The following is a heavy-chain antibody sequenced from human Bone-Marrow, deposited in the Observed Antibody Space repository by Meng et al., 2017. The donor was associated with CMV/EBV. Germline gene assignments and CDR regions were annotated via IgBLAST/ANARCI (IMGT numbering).Heavy chain of an antibody. CDR3: ARDGGAAAGKTLYYYYYGMDV. CDR2: INPNSGGT. J-gene: IGHJ6*02. D-gene: IGHD6-13*01. V-gene: IGHV1-2*02. CDR1: GYTFTGYY. Sequence: ASVKVSCKASGYTFTGYYMHWVRQAPGQGLEWMGWINPNSGGTNYAQKFQGRVTMTRDTSISTAYMELSRLRSDDTAVYYCARDGGAAAGKTLYYYYYGMDVWGQGTTVTVSS.